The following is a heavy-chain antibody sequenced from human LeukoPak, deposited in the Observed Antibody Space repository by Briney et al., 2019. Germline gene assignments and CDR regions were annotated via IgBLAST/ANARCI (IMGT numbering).Heavy chain of an antibody. V-gene: IGHV4-30-4*01. CDR3: AREAVAGASFDL. CDR2: VYHSGST. CDR1: GGSISSGDYY. Sequence: PSETLSLTCTVSGGSISSGDYYWTWIRQPPGKGLECIGYVYHSGSTYYTPSLKSRVTISVDTSKNQFSLKLSSVTAADTAVYYCAREAVAGASFDLWGRGTLVTVSS. J-gene: IGHJ2*01. D-gene: IGHD6-19*01.